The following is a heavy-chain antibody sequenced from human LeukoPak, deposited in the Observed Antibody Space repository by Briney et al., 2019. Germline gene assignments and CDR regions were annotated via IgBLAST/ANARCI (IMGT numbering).Heavy chain of an antibody. V-gene: IGHV3-74*01. Sequence: GGSLRLSCAASGFTFDDYAMHWVRQAPGRGLVWVSRINSDGINTSYADSVKGRFTISRDNAKNTLNLQMNSLRAEDTAVYYCARDLGQYYDTSDNWFDPWGQGTLVTVSS. J-gene: IGHJ5*02. CDR3: ARDLGQYYDTSDNWFDP. CDR2: INSDGINT. D-gene: IGHD3-22*01. CDR1: GFTFDDYA.